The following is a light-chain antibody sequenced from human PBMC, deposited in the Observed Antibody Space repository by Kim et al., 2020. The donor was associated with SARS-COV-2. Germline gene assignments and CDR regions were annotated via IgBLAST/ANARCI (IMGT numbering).Light chain of an antibody. Sequence: QSITISCTGTSSDVGGYNFVSWYQQHPGKAPKLMIYDVSNGPSGVTNRFSGSKSGSTASLTISGLQAEDEADYYCSSYTSSSTLVVFGGGTQLTVL. CDR3: SSYTSSSTLVV. CDR1: SSDVGGYNF. CDR2: DVS. J-gene: IGLJ2*01. V-gene: IGLV2-14*03.